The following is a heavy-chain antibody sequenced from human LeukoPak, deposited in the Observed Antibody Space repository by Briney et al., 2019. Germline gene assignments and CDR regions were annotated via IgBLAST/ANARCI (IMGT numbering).Heavy chain of an antibody. J-gene: IGHJ4*02. V-gene: IGHV3-30-3*01. Sequence: PGGSLRLSCAASGFTFSSYAMHWVRQAPGKGLEWVAVISYDGSNKYYAGSVKGRFTISRDNSKNTLYLQMNSLRAEDTAVYYCARIAVAGYFDYWGQGTLVTVSS. CDR3: ARIAVAGYFDY. CDR1: GFTFSSYA. CDR2: ISYDGSNK. D-gene: IGHD6-19*01.